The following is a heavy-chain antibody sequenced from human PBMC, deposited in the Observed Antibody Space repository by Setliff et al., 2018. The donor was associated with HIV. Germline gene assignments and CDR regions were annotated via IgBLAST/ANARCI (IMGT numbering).Heavy chain of an antibody. D-gene: IGHD6-19*01. CDR3: ARVVPLRDSSGSIDY. CDR2: IYYSGST. Sequence: SETLSLTCTVSGDSISSYYWSWIRQPPGKGLEWIGYIYYSGSTNYNPSLKSRVTISVDTSKNQFSLKLSSVTAADTAVYYCARVVPLRDSSGSIDYWGQGTLVTVSS. CDR1: GDSISSYY. V-gene: IGHV4-59*01. J-gene: IGHJ4*02.